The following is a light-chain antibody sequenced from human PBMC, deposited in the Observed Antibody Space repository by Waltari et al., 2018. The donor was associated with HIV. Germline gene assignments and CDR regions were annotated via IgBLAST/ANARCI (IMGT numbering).Light chain of an antibody. Sequence: QSVLTPPPSVSAAPGQKVTISCSGRTSNIGNNYVSWYQQTPGTAPKLLIYDNNKRPSGIPDRFSGSKSDTSATLGITGLQTGDEADYRCGTWDSSLSAVVFGGGTKLTVL. J-gene: IGLJ3*02. CDR1: TSNIGNNY. V-gene: IGLV1-51*01. CDR2: DNN. CDR3: GTWDSSLSAVV.